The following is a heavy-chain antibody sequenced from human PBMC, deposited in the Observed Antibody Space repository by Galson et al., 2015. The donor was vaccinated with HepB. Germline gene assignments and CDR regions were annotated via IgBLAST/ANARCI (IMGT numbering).Heavy chain of an antibody. CDR3: ARGQRGIAVAGFDY. D-gene: IGHD6-19*01. CDR1: GFTFSSYA. V-gene: IGHV3-30-3*01. J-gene: IGHJ4*02. CDR2: ISYDGSNK. Sequence: SLRLSCAASGFTFSSYAMHWVRQAPGKGLEWVAVISYDGSNKYYADSVKGRLTISRDNSKNTPYLQMNSLRAEDTAVYYCARGQRGIAVAGFDYWGQGTLVTVSS.